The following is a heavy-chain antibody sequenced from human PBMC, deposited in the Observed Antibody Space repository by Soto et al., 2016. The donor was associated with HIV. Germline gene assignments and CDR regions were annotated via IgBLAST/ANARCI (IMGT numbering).Heavy chain of an antibody. Sequence: VQLVESGGGVVQPGRSLRLSCAASGFTFSSYGMHWVRQAPGKGLEWVAVIWYDGSNKYYADSVKGRFTISRDNSKNTLYLQMNSLRAEDTAMYYCAKDRGGPRYYYYYMDVWGKGPRSPSP. CDR1: GFTFSSYG. V-gene: IGHV3-30*18. J-gene: IGHJ6*03. CDR3: AKDRGGPRYYYYYMDV. CDR2: IWYDGSNK.